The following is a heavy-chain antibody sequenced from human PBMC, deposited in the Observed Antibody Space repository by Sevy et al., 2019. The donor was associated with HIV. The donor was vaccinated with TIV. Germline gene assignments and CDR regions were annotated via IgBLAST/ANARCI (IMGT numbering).Heavy chain of an antibody. J-gene: IGHJ4*02. CDR2: ISSSGSTI. CDR1: GFTFSDYY. Sequence: GSLRLSCAASGFTFSDYYMSWIRQAPGKGLEWVSYISSSGSTIYYADSVKGRFTISRDNAKNSLYLQMNSLRAEDTAVYYCARDGHCSSTSCYEDYWGQGTLVTVSS. V-gene: IGHV3-11*01. CDR3: ARDGHCSSTSCYEDY. D-gene: IGHD2-2*01.